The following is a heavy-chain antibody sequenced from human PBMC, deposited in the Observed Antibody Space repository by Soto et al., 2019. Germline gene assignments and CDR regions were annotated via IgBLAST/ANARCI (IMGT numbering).Heavy chain of an antibody. Sequence: EVQLVESGGGLVQPGGYLRLSCSGSGFTFSGSWMHWVRQAPGKGPLWVSRLNPNGTFTTNDDSVKGRFTNSRDNAKNTVYLKMNSLRADDTAVYDCSIGATRTTSGGLFYNWGQGTLVTVSS. D-gene: IGHD1-1*01. CDR2: LNPNGTFT. CDR3: SIGATRTTSGGLFYN. CDR1: GFTFSGSW. V-gene: IGHV3-74*01. J-gene: IGHJ4*02.